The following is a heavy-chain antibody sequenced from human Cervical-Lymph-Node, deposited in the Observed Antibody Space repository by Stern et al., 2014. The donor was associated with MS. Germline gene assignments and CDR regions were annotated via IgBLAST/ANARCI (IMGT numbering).Heavy chain of an antibody. J-gene: IGHJ4*02. CDR1: GFTFSSHW. CDR3: GRAPVYYESDGRYEYDTNGVDN. Sequence: EVQLVESGGGLVQPGGSLRLSCAASGFTFSSHWMHWVRQAPGKGLLWVSRVDTDESSLTYADSVKGRFTISRDNAKNTLYLQMNDLRAEDTAVYYCGRAPVYYESDGRYEYDTNGVDNWGQGTQVTVSS. CDR2: VDTDESSL. V-gene: IGHV3-74*01. D-gene: IGHD3-22*01.